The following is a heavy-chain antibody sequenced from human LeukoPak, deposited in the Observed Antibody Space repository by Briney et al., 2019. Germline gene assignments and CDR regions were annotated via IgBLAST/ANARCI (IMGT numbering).Heavy chain of an antibody. CDR3: AKDLWFGEYTYYFDY. J-gene: IGHJ4*02. CDR1: GFTFSSYA. Sequence: PGGSLRLSCAASGFTFSSYAMSWARQAPGKGLEWVSAISGSGGSTYYADSVKGRFTISRDNSKNTLYLQMNSLRAEDTAVYYCAKDLWFGEYTYYFDYWGQGTLVTVSS. V-gene: IGHV3-23*01. D-gene: IGHD3-10*01. CDR2: ISGSGGST.